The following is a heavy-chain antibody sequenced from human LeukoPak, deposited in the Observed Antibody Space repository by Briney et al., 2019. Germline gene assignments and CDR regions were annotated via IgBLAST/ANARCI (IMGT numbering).Heavy chain of an antibody. V-gene: IGHV3-30*18. Sequence: SCKASGFTFSSYGVHWVRQAPGKGLEWVAVISYDGSNKYYADSVKGRFTISRDNSKNTLYLQMNSLRAEDTAVYYCAKNWNYGFDYWGQGTLVTVSS. CDR2: ISYDGSNK. CDR3: AKNWNYGFDY. D-gene: IGHD1-7*01. CDR1: GFTFSSYG. J-gene: IGHJ4*02.